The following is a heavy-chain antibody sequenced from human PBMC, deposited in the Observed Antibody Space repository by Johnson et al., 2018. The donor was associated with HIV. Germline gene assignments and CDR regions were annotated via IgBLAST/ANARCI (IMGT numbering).Heavy chain of an antibody. J-gene: IGHJ3*02. CDR1: GFTFSNAW. V-gene: IGHV3-66*02. CDR2: IGTAGDT. CDR3: AKDKGGWADDAFDI. D-gene: IGHD3-16*01. Sequence: VQLVESGGGLVQPGGSLRLSCAASGFTFSNAWMSWVRQAPGKGLEWVSVIGTAGDTYYPGSVKGRFTISRDNSKNTLYLQMNSLRAEDTAVYYCAKDKGGWADDAFDIWGQGTMVTVSS.